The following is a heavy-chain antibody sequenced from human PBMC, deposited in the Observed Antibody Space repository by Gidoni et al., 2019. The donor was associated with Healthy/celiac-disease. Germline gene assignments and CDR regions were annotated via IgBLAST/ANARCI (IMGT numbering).Heavy chain of an antibody. CDR2: ISSSGSTI. CDR3: ASGITMIVVVRGVAFDI. Sequence: QVQLVECGGGLVKPGGSLRLSCAAAGFTFSDYYMRWIRQAPGKGLEWVSYISSSGSTIYYADSVKGRFTISRDNAKNSLYLQMNSLRAEDTAVYYCASGITMIVVVRGVAFDIWGQGTMVTVSS. CDR1: GFTFSDYY. D-gene: IGHD3-22*01. J-gene: IGHJ3*02. V-gene: IGHV3-11*01.